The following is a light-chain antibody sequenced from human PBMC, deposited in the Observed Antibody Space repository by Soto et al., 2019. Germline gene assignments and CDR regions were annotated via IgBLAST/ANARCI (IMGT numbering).Light chain of an antibody. Sequence: QSALTQPASVSGSPGQSITIPCSGSSSDVGGYNYVSWYQQHPGKAPKLVIYDVNNRPSEVSNRFSGSKSANTASLTISGLQAEDEADYYCSSYSSSSTLFGGGTKLTVL. CDR2: DVN. CDR1: SSDVGGYNY. CDR3: SSYSSSSTL. V-gene: IGLV2-14*01. J-gene: IGLJ2*01.